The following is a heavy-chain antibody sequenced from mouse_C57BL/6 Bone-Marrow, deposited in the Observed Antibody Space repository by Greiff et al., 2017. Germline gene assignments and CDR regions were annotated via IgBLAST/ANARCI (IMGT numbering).Heavy chain of an antibody. D-gene: IGHD1-1*01. CDR2: IYPRSGNT. CDR3: ARPLLLRYFDY. V-gene: IGHV1-81*01. J-gene: IGHJ2*01. CDR1: GYTFTSYG. Sequence: QVQLQQSGAELARPGASVKLSCKASGYTFTSYGISWVKQRTGQGLEWIGEIYPRSGNTYYNDKFKGKATLTADKSSSTAYMELRSLTSEDSAVYFCARPLLLRYFDYWGQGTTLTVSS.